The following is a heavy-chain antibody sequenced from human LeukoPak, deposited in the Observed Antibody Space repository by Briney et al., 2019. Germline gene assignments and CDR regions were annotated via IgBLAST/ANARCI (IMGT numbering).Heavy chain of an antibody. CDR3: ARDIRVLGPRFRYFQH. V-gene: IGHV6-1*01. CDR2: TYYRSKWYN. D-gene: IGHD3-16*01. J-gene: IGHJ1*01. CDR1: GDSVSINSAA. Sequence: SQTLSLTCAISGDSVSINSAAWNWIRQSPSRGLEWLGRTYYRSKWYNDYAVSVKSRITINPDTSKNQFSLQLNSVTPEDTAVYYCARDIRVLGPRFRYFQHGGQGTLVTVSA.